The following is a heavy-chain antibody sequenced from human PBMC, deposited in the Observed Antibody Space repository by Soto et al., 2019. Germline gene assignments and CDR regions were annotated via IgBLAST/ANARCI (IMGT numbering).Heavy chain of an antibody. Sequence: ASVKVSCKASGYTFTGYYMHWVRQAPGQGLEWMGWINPNSGGTNYAQKFQGRVTMTRDTSIRTAYMELSRLRSDDTAVYYCARDNSIFGVVIEQFDYWGQGTMVTVYS. V-gene: IGHV1-2*02. CDR3: ARDNSIFGVVIEQFDY. CDR1: GYTFTGYY. J-gene: IGHJ4*02. D-gene: IGHD3-3*02. CDR2: INPNSGGT.